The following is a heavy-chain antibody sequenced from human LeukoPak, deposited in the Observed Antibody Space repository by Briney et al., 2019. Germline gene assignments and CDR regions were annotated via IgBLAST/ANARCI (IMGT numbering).Heavy chain of an antibody. J-gene: IGHJ6*02. Sequence: SVKVSCKASGGTFSSYTISWVRQAPGQRLKWMGEIIPIFVTANYAQKFQGRVTIPADESPGTAYMELSSLRSEDTAVYYCARPYLYGGSSPLSDYYYYGMDVWGQGTTVTVSS. V-gene: IGHV1-69*13. CDR2: IIPIFVTA. CDR3: ARPYLYGGSSPLSDYYYYGMDV. CDR1: GGTFSSYT. D-gene: IGHD1-26*01.